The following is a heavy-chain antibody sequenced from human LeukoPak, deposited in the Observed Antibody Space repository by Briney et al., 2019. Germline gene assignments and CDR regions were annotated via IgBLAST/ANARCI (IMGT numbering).Heavy chain of an antibody. CDR1: GGSISSYY. V-gene: IGHV4-59*01. Sequence: SKTLSLTCTVSGGSISSYYWSWIRQPPGKGLEWIGYIYYSGSTNYNPSLKSRVTISVDTSKNQFSLKLSSVTAADTAVYYCARVTRLVNYYDSSGYPFFDYWGQGTLVTVSS. CDR3: ARVTRLVNYYDSSGYPFFDY. CDR2: IYYSGST. D-gene: IGHD3-22*01. J-gene: IGHJ4*02.